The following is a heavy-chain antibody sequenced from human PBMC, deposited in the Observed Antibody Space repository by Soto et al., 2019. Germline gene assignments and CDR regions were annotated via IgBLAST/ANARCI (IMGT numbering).Heavy chain of an antibody. Sequence: KPSETLSLTCAVYGGSFSGCYWSWIRQPPGKGLEWIGEINHSGSTNYNPSLKSRVTISVDTSKNQFSLKLSSVTAADTAVYYCAREGRKYQLLQRYYFDYWGQGTLVTVSS. CDR2: INHSGST. J-gene: IGHJ4*02. V-gene: IGHV4-34*01. CDR1: GGSFSGCY. CDR3: AREGRKYQLLQRYYFDY. D-gene: IGHD2-2*01.